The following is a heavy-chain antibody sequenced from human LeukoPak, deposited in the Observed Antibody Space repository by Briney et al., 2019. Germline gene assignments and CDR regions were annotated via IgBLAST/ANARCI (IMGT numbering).Heavy chain of an antibody. Sequence: GGPLRLSCAASGFTFSSYAMSWVRQAPGKGLEWVSAISGSGSSTYYADSVKGRFTISRDNSKNTLYLQMNSLRAEDTAVYYCAKDKGWGYSAYDCYGMDVWGQGTTVTVSS. CDR1: GFTFSSYA. CDR2: ISGSGSST. D-gene: IGHD1-26*01. J-gene: IGHJ6*02. V-gene: IGHV3-23*01. CDR3: AKDKGWGYSAYDCYGMDV.